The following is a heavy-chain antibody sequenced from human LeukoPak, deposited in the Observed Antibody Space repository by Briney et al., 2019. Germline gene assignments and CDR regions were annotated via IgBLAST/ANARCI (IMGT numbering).Heavy chain of an antibody. V-gene: IGHV3-43*02. J-gene: IGHJ3*02. Sequence: GGSLRLSCAASGFTFDDYAMHWVRQAPGKGLEWVSLISGDGGSTYYADSVKGRSTISRDNSKNSLYLQMNSLRTEDTALYYCAKVGYYYDSSGPSEDAFDIWGQGTMVTVSS. CDR1: GFTFDDYA. D-gene: IGHD3-22*01. CDR2: ISGDGGST. CDR3: AKVGYYYDSSGPSEDAFDI.